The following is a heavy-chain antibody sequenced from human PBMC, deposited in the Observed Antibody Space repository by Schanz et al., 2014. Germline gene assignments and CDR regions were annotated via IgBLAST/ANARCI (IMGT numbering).Heavy chain of an antibody. J-gene: IGHJ5*02. CDR3: ARDSDRATMVRTYNWFDP. CDR2: ISSSSSTI. CDR1: GFTFSSYS. Sequence: EAQLVESGGGLVQPGGSLRLSCAASGFTFSSYSMNWVRQAPGKGLEWVSYISSSSSTIYYADSVKGRFTISRDNAKNSLYLQMNSLRDEDTAVYYCARDSDRATMVRTYNWFDPWGQGTLVTVSS. D-gene: IGHD3-10*01. V-gene: IGHV3-48*02.